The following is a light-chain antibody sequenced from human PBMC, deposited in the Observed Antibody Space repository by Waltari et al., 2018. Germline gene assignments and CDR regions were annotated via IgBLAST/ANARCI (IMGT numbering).Light chain of an antibody. CDR1: QSVRGN. CDR2: GAS. Sequence: EIVMTQSPATLSVSPGERATLSXGASQSVRGNLAWYQQKPGQAPRLLISGASTRATGIPARFGCXESGTXXTLTISSLQSEDFAVYYCQQYNXXXYTVGQGTKLXXK. V-gene: IGKV3-15*01. CDR3: QQYNXXXYT. J-gene: IGKJ2*01.